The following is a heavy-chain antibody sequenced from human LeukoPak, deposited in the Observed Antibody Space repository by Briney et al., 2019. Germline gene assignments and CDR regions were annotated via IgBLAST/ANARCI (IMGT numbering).Heavy chain of an antibody. CDR1: GYTFTSYY. J-gene: IGHJ5*02. CDR3: SRGPTIRGRWFDP. V-gene: IGHV1-46*03. D-gene: IGHD5-24*01. CDR2: INPSGGST. Sequence: GASVKVSCKASGYTFTSYYMHWVRQAPGQGLEWKGIINPSGGSTSYAQKFQGRVTMTRDTSTSTVYMELSSLRSEDTAVYYCSRGPTIRGRWFDPWGQGTLVTVSS.